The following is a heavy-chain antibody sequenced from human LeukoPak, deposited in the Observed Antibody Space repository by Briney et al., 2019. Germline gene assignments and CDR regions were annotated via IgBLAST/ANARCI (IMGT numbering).Heavy chain of an antibody. CDR3: ARVGVEYYDSTAEGWY. CDR1: GFTFSSYW. Sequence: GGSLRLSCAASGFTFSSYWMSWVRQAPGKGLEWVAVISYDGSNKYYADSVKGRFTISRDNSKNTLYLQMNSLRAEDTAVYYCARVGVEYYDSTAEGWYWGQGTLVTVSS. D-gene: IGHD3-22*01. V-gene: IGHV3-30-3*01. CDR2: ISYDGSNK. J-gene: IGHJ4*02.